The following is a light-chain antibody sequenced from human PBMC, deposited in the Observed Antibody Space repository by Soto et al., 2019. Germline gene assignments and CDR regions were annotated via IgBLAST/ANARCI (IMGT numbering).Light chain of an antibody. Sequence: QSVLTQPASVSGSPGQSITISCTGTSSDIGSYNRVSWYQQPPGTAPKLITYEVNNRPSGVPDRFSGSKSGNTASLTISGLQAEDEADYYCNSFTTSSTYVFGTGTKLTVL. CDR2: EVN. J-gene: IGLJ1*01. V-gene: IGLV2-18*02. CDR1: SSDIGSYNR. CDR3: NSFTTSSTYV.